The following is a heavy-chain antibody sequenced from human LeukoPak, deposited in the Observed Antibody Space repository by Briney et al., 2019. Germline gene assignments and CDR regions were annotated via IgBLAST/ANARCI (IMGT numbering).Heavy chain of an antibody. V-gene: IGHV1-46*01. Sequence: GASVKVSCKASGYTFTSYGISWVRQAPGQGLEWMGIIDPSGGSTSYAQKFQGRVTMTRDTSTSTVYMELSSLRSEDTAVYYCASIHSSGWYYFDYWGQGTLVTVSS. CDR3: ASIHSSGWYYFDY. D-gene: IGHD6-19*01. CDR1: GYTFTSYG. J-gene: IGHJ4*02. CDR2: IDPSGGST.